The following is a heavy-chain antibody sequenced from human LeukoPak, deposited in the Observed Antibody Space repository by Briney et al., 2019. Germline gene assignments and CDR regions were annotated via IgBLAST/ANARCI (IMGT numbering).Heavy chain of an antibody. Sequence: GGSLRLSCAASGFTFSSYEMNWVRQAPGKGLEWVSYITSSGSTIYYADSVKGRFTISRDNAKNSLYLQMNSLRAEDTAVYYCAREEYCSGGSCYYPYYYYGMDVWGHGTTVTVSS. CDR3: AREEYCSGGSCYYPYYYYGMDV. J-gene: IGHJ6*02. CDR1: GFTFSSYE. V-gene: IGHV3-48*03. D-gene: IGHD2-15*01. CDR2: ITSSGSTI.